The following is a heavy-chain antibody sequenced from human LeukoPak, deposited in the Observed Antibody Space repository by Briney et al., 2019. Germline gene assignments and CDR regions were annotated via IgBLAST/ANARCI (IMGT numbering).Heavy chain of an antibody. D-gene: IGHD3-22*01. CDR1: GYTFTGYY. V-gene: IGHV1-2*02. J-gene: IGHJ4*02. CDR3: ARARHYYDSSGYSDY. Sequence: ASVKVSCKASGYTFTGYYMHWVRQAPGQGLEWMGWINPNSGGTNYAQKFQGRVTMTRDTSISTAYMELGRLRSDDTAVYYCARARHYYDSSGYSDYWGQGTLVTVSS. CDR2: INPNSGGT.